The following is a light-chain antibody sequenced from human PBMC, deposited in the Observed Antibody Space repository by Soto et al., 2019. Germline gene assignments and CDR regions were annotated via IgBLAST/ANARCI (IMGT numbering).Light chain of an antibody. CDR3: QQYNNWPPLT. J-gene: IGKJ4*01. Sequence: EILFTQSPGTLSLSPGERATLSCRASQSVRSNYLAWYQQKPGQATKVLIYRASTRANGIPARFSGSGSGTEFTLTITSLQSEDFAAYYCQQYNNWPPLTFGGGTKVDIK. CDR2: RAS. CDR1: QSVRSN. V-gene: IGKV3-15*01.